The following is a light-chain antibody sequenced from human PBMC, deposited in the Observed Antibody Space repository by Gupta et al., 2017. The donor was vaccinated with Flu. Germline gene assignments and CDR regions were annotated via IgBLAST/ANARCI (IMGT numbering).Light chain of an antibody. CDR2: AAS. CDR3: QQNDSTLPWT. CDR1: QSISSY. J-gene: IGKJ1*01. V-gene: IGKV1-39*01. Sequence: SSLSASVGDRVTITCRASQSISSYLNWYQQKPGKAPKLLIYAASSLQSGVPSRFSGSGYGTDFTLTISSRQPEDFATYYCQQNDSTLPWTFGQGTKVEIK.